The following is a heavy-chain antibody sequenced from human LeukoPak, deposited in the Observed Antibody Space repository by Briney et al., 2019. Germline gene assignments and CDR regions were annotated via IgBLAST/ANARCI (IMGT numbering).Heavy chain of an antibody. CDR3: AKGLAVATGIDY. D-gene: IGHD5-12*01. J-gene: IGHJ4*02. CDR2: ISYDGSNK. CDR1: GFTFSSYG. Sequence: GGSLRLSCAASGFTFSSYGMHWVRQAPGKGLEWVAVISYDGSNKYYADSVKGRFTISRDDSKNTLYLQMNSLRAEDTAVYYCAKGLAVATGIDYWGQGTLVTVSS. V-gene: IGHV3-30*18.